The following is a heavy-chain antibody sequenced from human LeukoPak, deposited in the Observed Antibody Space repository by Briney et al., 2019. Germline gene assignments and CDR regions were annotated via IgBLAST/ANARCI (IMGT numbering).Heavy chain of an antibody. CDR3: ARLRGNYFPDY. J-gene: IGHJ4*02. D-gene: IGHD4-11*01. CDR1: GDSIIGYY. V-gene: IGHV4-59*01. CDR2: IYHSGSI. Sequence: PSETLSLTCTVSGDSIIGYYWTWIRQPPGKGLEWIGYIYHSGSINYNPSLKSRLTISVDTSKNQFSLKLSSVTAADTAVYYCARLRGNYFPDYWGQGTLVTVSS.